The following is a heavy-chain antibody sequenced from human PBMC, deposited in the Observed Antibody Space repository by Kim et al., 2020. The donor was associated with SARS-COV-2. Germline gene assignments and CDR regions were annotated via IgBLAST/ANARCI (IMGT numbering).Heavy chain of an antibody. V-gene: IGHV3-30*04. CDR1: GFTFSSYA. Sequence: GGSLRLSCAASGFTFSSYAMHWVRQAPGKGLEWVAVISYDGSNKYYADSVKGRFTISRDNSKNTLYLQMNSLRAEDTAGYYCARWNDLGGMDVWGQGTTVTVSS. J-gene: IGHJ6*02. CDR2: ISYDGSNK. D-gene: IGHD1-1*01. CDR3: ARWNDLGGMDV.